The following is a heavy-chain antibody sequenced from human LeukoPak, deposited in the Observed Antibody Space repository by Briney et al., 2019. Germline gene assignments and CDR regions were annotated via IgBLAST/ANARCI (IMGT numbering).Heavy chain of an antibody. J-gene: IGHJ4*01. V-gene: IGHV3-23*01. D-gene: IGHD5-18*01. CDR3: ARDYGYTPYYFDY. CDR1: GFTFSNYA. CDR2: ISGSGGTT. Sequence: SGGSLRLSCAASGFTFSNYAMSWVRQAPGKGLEWVSSISGSGGTTYYAESVKGRFTISRDNSKNTVYLQMNSLRVDDTAVYYCARDYGYTPYYFDYWGQGTLVTVSS.